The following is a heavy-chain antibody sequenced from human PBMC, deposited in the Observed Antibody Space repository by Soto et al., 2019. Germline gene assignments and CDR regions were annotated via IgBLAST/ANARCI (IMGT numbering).Heavy chain of an antibody. CDR2: IYYSGST. CDR1: GCSISSGGYY. CDR3: ARDGPAFDY. J-gene: IGHJ4*02. V-gene: IGHV4-31*03. Sequence: PSETLSLTCPFSGCSISSGGYYWSWIRQHPGKGLEWIGYIYYSGSTYYNPSLKSRVTISVDTSKNQFSLKLSSVTAADTAVYYCARDGPAFDYWGQGTLVTVSS.